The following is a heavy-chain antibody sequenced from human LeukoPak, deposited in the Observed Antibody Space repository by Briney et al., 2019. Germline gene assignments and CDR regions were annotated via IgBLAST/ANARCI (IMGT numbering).Heavy chain of an antibody. D-gene: IGHD7-27*01. J-gene: IGHJ4*02. CDR3: AREGPGVLMALTPYYFDY. Sequence: PSETLSLTCTVSGGSISSYYWSWIRQPPGKGLEWIGYIYYSGSTNYNPSLKSRVTISVDTSKNQFSLKLSSVTAADTAVYYCAREGPGVLMALTPYYFDYWGQGTLVTVSS. V-gene: IGHV4-59*01. CDR1: GGSISSYY. CDR2: IYYSGST.